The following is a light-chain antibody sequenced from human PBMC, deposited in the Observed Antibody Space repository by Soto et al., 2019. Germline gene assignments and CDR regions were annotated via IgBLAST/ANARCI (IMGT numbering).Light chain of an antibody. CDR1: QSLRSN. CDR3: QQYNNWPPFT. Sequence: EIVMTQSPATLSVSPGERATLSCRASQSLRSNLAWYQQKPGQAPRLLIYGASTRATGIPARYSGNGSGTEFPLTISSLQSEDCAVYYCQQYNNWPPFTFGPGTKVDI. J-gene: IGKJ3*01. V-gene: IGKV3-15*01. CDR2: GAS.